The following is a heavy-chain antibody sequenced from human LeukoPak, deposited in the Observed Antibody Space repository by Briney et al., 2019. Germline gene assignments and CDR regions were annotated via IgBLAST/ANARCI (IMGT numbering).Heavy chain of an antibody. CDR1: GFTFSSYE. D-gene: IGHD3-10*01. V-gene: IGHV3-48*03. Sequence: GGSLRLSCAASGFTFSSYETNWVRQAPGKGLEWVSYISSSGSTIYYADSVKGRFTISRDNAKNSLYLQMNSLRAEDTAVYYCARVYGSFSPDYWGQGTLVTVSS. CDR2: ISSSGSTI. J-gene: IGHJ4*02. CDR3: ARVYGSFSPDY.